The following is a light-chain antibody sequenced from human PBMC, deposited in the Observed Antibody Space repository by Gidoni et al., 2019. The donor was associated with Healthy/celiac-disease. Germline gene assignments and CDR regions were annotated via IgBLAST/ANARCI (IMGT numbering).Light chain of an antibody. V-gene: IGLV1-40*01. J-gene: IGLJ3*02. CDR1: SPNIGAGYD. Sequence: QSVLTQPPSVSGSPGQRVTISCTGSSPNIGAGYDVHWYQQLPGTAPKLLLYGNSKRPSGVPDRFSGSKSGTSASLAITGLQAEDEADYYCQSYDSSLSGPWVFGGGTKLTVL. CDR2: GNS. CDR3: QSYDSSLSGPWV.